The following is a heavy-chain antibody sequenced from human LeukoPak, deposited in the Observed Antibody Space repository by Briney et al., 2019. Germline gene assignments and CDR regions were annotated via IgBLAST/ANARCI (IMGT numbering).Heavy chain of an antibody. CDR1: GGSISSSSYY. CDR3: ARHGLPRPPYNWSAP. J-gene: IGHJ5*02. CDR2: IYYSGST. V-gene: IGHV4-39*01. Sequence: SETLSLTCTVSGGSISSSSYYWGWIRQPPGKGLEWIGSIYYSGSTYYNPSLKSRVTISVDTSKNQFSLKLSSVTAADTAVYYCARHGLPRPPYNWSAPGGQGPLVPVPS.